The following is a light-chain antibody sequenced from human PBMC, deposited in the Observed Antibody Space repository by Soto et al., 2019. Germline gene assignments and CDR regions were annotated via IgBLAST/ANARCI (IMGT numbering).Light chain of an antibody. CDR3: QQLYSYPYT. CDR2: VAS. CDR1: QGISTY. V-gene: IGKV1-9*01. Sequence: DIQLTQSPSFLSPSVGDRVTITCRASQGISTYLAWYQQQSGKATNLLIFVASTLQSGVRSRFSGSGSRTEFTVTISSLQPEYLAIYYCQQLYSYPYTFGHGTKLEI. J-gene: IGKJ2*01.